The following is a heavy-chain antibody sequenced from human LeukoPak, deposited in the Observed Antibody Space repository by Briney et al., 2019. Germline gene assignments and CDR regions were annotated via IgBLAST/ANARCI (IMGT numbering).Heavy chain of an antibody. Sequence: GGSLRLPCAASGFTFSTYAMSWVRQAPGKGLEWVSAINGNGGSTYYADSVKGRFTISRDNSRNTLSLQMISLRAEDTAVYYCAKTGSVTTGDYWGQGTLVTVSS. D-gene: IGHD4-17*01. V-gene: IGHV3-23*01. CDR3: AKTGSVTTGDY. J-gene: IGHJ4*02. CDR1: GFTFSTYA. CDR2: INGNGGST.